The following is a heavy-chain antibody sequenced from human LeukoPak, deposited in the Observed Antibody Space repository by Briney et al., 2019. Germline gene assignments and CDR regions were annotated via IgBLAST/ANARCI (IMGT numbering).Heavy chain of an antibody. Sequence: PSETLSLTCTVSGGSISSYYWSWIRQPPGKGLEWIGYIYYSGSTNYNPSLKSRVTISVDTSKKQFSLKLSSVTAADTAVYFCASSPPDSSGYFDYWGQGTLVTVSS. D-gene: IGHD3-22*01. CDR1: GGSISSYY. CDR2: IYYSGST. J-gene: IGHJ4*02. CDR3: ASSPPDSSGYFDY. V-gene: IGHV4-59*01.